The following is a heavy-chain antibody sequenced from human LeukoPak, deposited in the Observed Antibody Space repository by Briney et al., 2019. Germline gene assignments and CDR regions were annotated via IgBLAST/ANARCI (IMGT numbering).Heavy chain of an antibody. D-gene: IGHD6-6*01. Sequence: AASVKVSCKASGYTFTGYYMHWVRQAPGQGLEWVGWINPNSGCTNYAQKFQGRSNVTRDTAISTAYMELSTQRSDDTAAYSCARGGEYSRSSSTYWGQGTLVTVSS. V-gene: IGHV1-2*02. CDR2: INPNSGCT. CDR1: GYTFTGYY. J-gene: IGHJ4*02. CDR3: ARGGEYSRSSSTY.